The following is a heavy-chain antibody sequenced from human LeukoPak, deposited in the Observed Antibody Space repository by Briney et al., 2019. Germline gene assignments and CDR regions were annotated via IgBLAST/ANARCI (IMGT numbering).Heavy chain of an antibody. Sequence: GGSLRLSCAASGFTFSSYSMNWVRQAPGKGLEWVSYISSSSSTIYYADSVKGRFTISRNNAKNSLYLQMNGLRAEDTAVYYCARDPYSSTSGGDYWGQGTLVTVSS. J-gene: IGHJ4*02. CDR3: ARDPYSSTSGGDY. V-gene: IGHV3-48*04. CDR2: ISSSSSTI. CDR1: GFTFSSYS. D-gene: IGHD6-13*01.